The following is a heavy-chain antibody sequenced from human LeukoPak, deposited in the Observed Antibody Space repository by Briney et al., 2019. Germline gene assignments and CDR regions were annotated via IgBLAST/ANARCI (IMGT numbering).Heavy chain of an antibody. D-gene: IGHD2-8*01. J-gene: IGHJ2*01. V-gene: IGHV4-59*01. CDR2: IYYSGST. CDR1: GGSISSYY. Sequence: SETLSLTCTVSGGSISSYYWSWIRQPPGKGLEWIGYIYYSGSTNYNPSLKSRVTISVDTSKNQFSLKLSSVTAADTAVYYCARGRVVPSPQRYFDLWGRGTLVTVSS. CDR3: ARGRVVPSPQRYFDL.